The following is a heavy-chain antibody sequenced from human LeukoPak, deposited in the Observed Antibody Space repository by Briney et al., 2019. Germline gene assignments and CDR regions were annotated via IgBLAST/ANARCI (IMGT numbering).Heavy chain of an antibody. CDR3: ARSSNGWATGYFDY. V-gene: IGHV3-21*03. Sequence: GGSLRLSCAASGFTFSSYSMNWVRQAPGKGLEWVSSISSSSSYIYYADSVKGRFTISRDNAKNSLYLQMNSLRAEDTAVYYCARSSNGWATGYFDYWGQGTLVTVSS. J-gene: IGHJ4*02. CDR2: ISSSSSYI. CDR1: GFTFSSYS. D-gene: IGHD6-19*01.